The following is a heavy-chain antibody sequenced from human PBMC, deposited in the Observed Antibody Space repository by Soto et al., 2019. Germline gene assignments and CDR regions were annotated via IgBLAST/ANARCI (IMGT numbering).Heavy chain of an antibody. Sequence: ASVKVSCKASGYTFTSYGISWVRQAPGQGLEWMGWISAYNGNTNYAQKLQGRVTMTTDTSTSTAYMELRSLRSDDTAVYYCARDSWRPPLRSFAWSSPPHFDYWGQGTLVTVSS. CDR2: ISAYNGNT. D-gene: IGHD3-9*01. CDR1: GYTFTSYG. J-gene: IGHJ4*02. CDR3: ARDSWRPPLRSFAWSSPPHFDY. V-gene: IGHV1-18*04.